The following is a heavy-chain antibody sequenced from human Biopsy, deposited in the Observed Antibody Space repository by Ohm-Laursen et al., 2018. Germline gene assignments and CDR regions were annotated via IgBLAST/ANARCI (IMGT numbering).Heavy chain of an antibody. D-gene: IGHD6-19*01. CDR1: GDSLTSGPEN. J-gene: IGHJ4*02. V-gene: IGHV4-61*01. CDR2: IYSGGNT. Sequence: SDTLSLTYTVSGDSLTSGPENWSWIRQSPGQGLEYIGFIYSGGNTNYSPSLKNRVTMSVDTSKNQFYLKLYSVTAADTAVYYCARGRRTSGWPYFDNWGQGALVIVSP. CDR3: ARGRRTSGWPYFDN.